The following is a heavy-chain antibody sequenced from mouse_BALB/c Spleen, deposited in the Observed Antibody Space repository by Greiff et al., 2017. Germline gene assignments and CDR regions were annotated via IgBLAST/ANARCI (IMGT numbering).Heavy chain of an antibody. Sequence: DVKLVESGGGLVKPGGSLKLSCAASGFAFSSYDMSWVRQTPEKRLEWVAYISGGGGSTYYPDTVKGRFTISRDNAKNTLYLQMSSLKSEDTAMYYCARRGYYGNYYAMDYWGQGTSVTVSS. V-gene: IGHV5-12-1*01. J-gene: IGHJ4*01. CDR2: ISGGGGST. CDR1: GFAFSSYD. CDR3: ARRGYYGNYYAMDY. D-gene: IGHD2-1*01.